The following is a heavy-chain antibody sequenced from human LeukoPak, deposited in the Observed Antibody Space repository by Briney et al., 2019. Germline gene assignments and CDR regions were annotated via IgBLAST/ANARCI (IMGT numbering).Heavy chain of an antibody. J-gene: IGHJ4*02. D-gene: IGHD6-25*01. CDR1: GFTFSNYA. CDR3: AKITKAATPNY. Sequence: GGSLRLSCAASGFTFSNYAMNWVRQASGKGLEWVSGITDSGRKTYYADSVKGRFSISRDNSRNTVYLQMSDLRAEDTAVYYCAKITKAATPNYWGQGTLVTVSS. V-gene: IGHV3-23*01. CDR2: ITDSGRKT.